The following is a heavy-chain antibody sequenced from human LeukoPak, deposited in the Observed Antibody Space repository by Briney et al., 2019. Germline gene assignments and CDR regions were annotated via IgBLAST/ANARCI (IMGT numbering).Heavy chain of an antibody. J-gene: IGHJ4*02. Sequence: VSVKVSCKASGYTFTSYGISWVRQAPGQGLEWVGWISSYNGKTNYGKNVQGRVTMTTDTSTSTAYMELRSLRSDDTAIYYCARNYDSSKDGNDYWGQGTLVTVSS. CDR3: ARNYDSSKDGNDY. CDR1: GYTFTSYG. V-gene: IGHV1-18*01. D-gene: IGHD3-22*01. CDR2: ISSYNGKT.